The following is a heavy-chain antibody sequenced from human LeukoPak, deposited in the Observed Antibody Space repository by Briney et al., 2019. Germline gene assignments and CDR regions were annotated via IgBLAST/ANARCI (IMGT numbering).Heavy chain of an antibody. V-gene: IGHV3-23*01. Sequence: GGSLRLSCVGSGFTFRSHAMSWVRQAPEKGLEFVSGIYENGGTTYYADSVKGRFTISRDNSKNTLYLQMNSLRAEDTAVYYCATRPLVVPAALADYYYYGMDVWGQGTTVTVSS. CDR2: IYENGGTT. J-gene: IGHJ6*02. CDR3: ATRPLVVPAALADYYYYGMDV. D-gene: IGHD2-2*01. CDR1: GFTFRSHA.